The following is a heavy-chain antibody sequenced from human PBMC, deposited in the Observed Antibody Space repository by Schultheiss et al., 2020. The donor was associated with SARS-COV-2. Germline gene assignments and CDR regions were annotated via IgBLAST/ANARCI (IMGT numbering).Heavy chain of an antibody. V-gene: IGHV3-30*04. D-gene: IGHD2-15*01. CDR3: ARDHGAPVGCLDY. CDR2: ISYDGSNK. CDR1: GFTFSSYA. J-gene: IGHJ4*02. Sequence: SLRLSCAASGFTFSSYAMHWVRQAPGKGLEWVAVISYDGSNKYYADPVKGRFTISRDNSKNTLYLQMNSLRAEDTAVYYCARDHGAPVGCLDYWGQGTLVTVSS.